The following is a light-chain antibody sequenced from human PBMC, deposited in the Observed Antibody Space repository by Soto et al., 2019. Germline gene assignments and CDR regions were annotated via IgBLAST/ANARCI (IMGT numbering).Light chain of an antibody. Sequence: QSVLTQPPSASGTPGQRVTISCSGSSSNIGSNYVYWYQQHPRTAPKLLIYGNNQRPSGVPDRFSGSKSGTSASLAISGLRSEDEADYYCAAWDDSLSGRVFGGGTKLTVL. CDR3: AAWDDSLSGRV. J-gene: IGLJ2*01. CDR1: SSNIGSNY. CDR2: GNN. V-gene: IGLV1-47*01.